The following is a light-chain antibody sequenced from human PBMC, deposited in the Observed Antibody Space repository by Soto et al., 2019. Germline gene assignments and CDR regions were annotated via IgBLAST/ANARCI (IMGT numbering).Light chain of an antibody. V-gene: IGKV1-5*03. J-gene: IGKJ1*01. CDR2: KAA. CDR3: QQYNSYS. Sequence: DIQMTQSPSTLSASVGDGVTMICRASQSLTTWLAWYQQKPGKAPKLLIYKAANLQSGVPSRFSGSGSGTEFSLTISSLQPDDFATYYCQQYNSYSFGQGTKVDTK. CDR1: QSLTTW.